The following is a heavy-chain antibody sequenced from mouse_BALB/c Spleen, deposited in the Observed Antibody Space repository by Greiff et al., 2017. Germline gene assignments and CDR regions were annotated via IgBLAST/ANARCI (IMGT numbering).Heavy chain of an antibody. D-gene: IGHD1-1*01. Sequence: EVKLVESGGGLVQPGGSLRLSCATSGFTFTDYYMSWVRQPPGKALEWLGFIRNKANGYTTEYSASVKGRFTISRDNSQSILYLQMNTLRAEDSATYYCARDRGVITTVAFDYWGQGTTLTVSS. J-gene: IGHJ2*01. CDR1: GFTFTDYY. V-gene: IGHV7-3*02. CDR3: ARDRGVITTVAFDY. CDR2: IRNKANGYTT.